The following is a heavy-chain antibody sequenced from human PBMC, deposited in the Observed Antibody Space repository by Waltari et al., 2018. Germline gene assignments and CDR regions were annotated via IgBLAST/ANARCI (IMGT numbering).Heavy chain of an antibody. CDR2: IYTSGST. CDR3: ARSPAAAPENWFDP. CDR1: GGSISSYY. D-gene: IGHD6-13*01. V-gene: IGHV4-4*07. Sequence: QVQLQESGPGLVKPSETLSLTCTVSGGSISSYYWSWIRQPAGKGLEWIGRIYTSGSTNYNPSLKSRVTMSVDTSKNQFSLKLSSVTAADTAVYYCARSPAAAPENWFDPWGQGTLVIVSS. J-gene: IGHJ5*02.